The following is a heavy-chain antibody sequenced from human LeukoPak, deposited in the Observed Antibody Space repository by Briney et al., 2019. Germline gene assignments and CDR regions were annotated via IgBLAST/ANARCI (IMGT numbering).Heavy chain of an antibody. D-gene: IGHD6-6*01. CDR3: ARGSSSRRHYYYYMDA. Sequence: SVKVSCKTSEYTLTGHYLHWVRQAPGHGLEWMGWINPNNGGTNYAQKFQGRVTMTTDTSITTAYMELSSLRSEDTAVYYCARGSSSRRHYYYYMDAWGKGTTVTVSS. CDR2: INPNNGGT. CDR1: EYTLTGHY. V-gene: IGHV1-2*02. J-gene: IGHJ6*03.